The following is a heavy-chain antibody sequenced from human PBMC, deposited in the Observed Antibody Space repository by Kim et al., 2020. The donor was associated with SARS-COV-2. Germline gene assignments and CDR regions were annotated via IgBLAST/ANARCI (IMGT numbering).Heavy chain of an antibody. D-gene: IGHD6-13*01. J-gene: IGHJ5*02. CDR3: ARSAAAGTAVVDWFDP. V-gene: IGHV4-34*01. Sequence: SLKSRVTISVDTSKNQFSLKLSSVTAADTAVYYCARSAAAGTAVVDWFDPWGQGTLVTVSS.